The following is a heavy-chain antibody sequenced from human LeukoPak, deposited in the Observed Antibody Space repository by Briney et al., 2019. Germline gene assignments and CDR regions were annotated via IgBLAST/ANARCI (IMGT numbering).Heavy chain of an antibody. CDR1: GYTFTGYY. CDR2: INPNSGGT. V-gene: IGHV1-2*06. J-gene: IGHJ6*02. D-gene: IGHD2-15*01. Sequence: ASVKVSCKASGYTFTGYYMHWVRQAPGQGLEWMGRINPNSGGTNYAQKFQGRVTITRDTSISTAYMELSRLRSDDTAVYYCARGLHCSGGSCLAMDVWGQGTTVTVSS. CDR3: ARGLHCSGGSCLAMDV.